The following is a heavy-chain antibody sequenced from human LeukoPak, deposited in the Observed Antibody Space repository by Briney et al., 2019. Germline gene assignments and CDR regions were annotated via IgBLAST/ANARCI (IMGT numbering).Heavy chain of an antibody. D-gene: IGHD2/OR15-2a*01. CDR1: GFTVSSNY. J-gene: IGHJ4*02. V-gene: IGHV3-66*01. Sequence: PGRSLRLSCAASGFTVSSNYMTWVRQAPGKGLEWVAVIHSGGSTYYADSVKGRVTISRDNSKNTLYLQMNSLRAEDTALYYCAKDSGNSFFDYWGQGTLVTVSS. CDR2: IHSGGST. CDR3: AKDSGNSFFDY.